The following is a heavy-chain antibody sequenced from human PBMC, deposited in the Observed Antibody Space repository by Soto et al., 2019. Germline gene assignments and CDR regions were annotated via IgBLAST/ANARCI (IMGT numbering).Heavy chain of an antibody. Sequence: GGSLRLSCAASGFTFSSYAMSWVLQASGKGLEWVSAISGSGGSTYYAESVKGRFTISRDSSKNTLYLQMNSLRAEDTAVYYCAKAIYGDPRDPLAYWGQRTLVTVSS. CDR3: AKAIYGDPRDPLAY. J-gene: IGHJ4*02. CDR1: GFTFSSYA. D-gene: IGHD4-17*01. V-gene: IGHV3-23*01. CDR2: ISGSGGST.